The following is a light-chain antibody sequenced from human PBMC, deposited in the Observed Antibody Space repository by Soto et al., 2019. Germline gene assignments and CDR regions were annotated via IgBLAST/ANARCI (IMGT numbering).Light chain of an antibody. V-gene: IGLV1-51*02. CDR1: TSNIGPNY. Sequence: QAVVTQPPSVSAAPGQKVSISCSGSTSNIGPNYVSWYQQLPGTAPKLLIYKNNNRPSGVPDRFSGSKSGTSATLGITGLQPGDEADYYCGAWDNTLNAWVFGGGTQLTVL. J-gene: IGLJ3*02. CDR2: KNN. CDR3: GAWDNTLNAWV.